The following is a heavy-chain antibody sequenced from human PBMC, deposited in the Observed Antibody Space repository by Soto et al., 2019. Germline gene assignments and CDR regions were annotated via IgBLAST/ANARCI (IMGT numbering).Heavy chain of an antibody. J-gene: IGHJ5*02. CDR3: ARDRGPYCISASGPTTNWFDP. V-gene: IGHV1-69*12. D-gene: IGHD2-2*01. Sequence: QVQLVQSGAEVKKPGSSVKVSCKASGGTFSSYAISWVRQAPGQGLEWMGGIIPIFGTANYAQKFQGRVTIPAAESTGTAYMELSGLRSEDTAVYYCARDRGPYCISASGPTTNWFDPWGQGTLVTVSS. CDR1: GGTFSSYA. CDR2: IIPIFGTA.